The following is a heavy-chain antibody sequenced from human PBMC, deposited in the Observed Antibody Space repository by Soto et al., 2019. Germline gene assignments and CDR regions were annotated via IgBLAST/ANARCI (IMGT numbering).Heavy chain of an antibody. CDR3: ARCGYCSSTSCYNDYYYYGMDV. CDR1: GYTFTSYG. Sequence: QVQLVQSGAEVKKPGASVKVSCKASGYTFTSYGISWVRQAPGQGLEWMGWISAYNGNTNYAQTLQGRVTMTTDTSTSTAYMELRSLRSDDTAVYYCARCGYCSSTSCYNDYYYYGMDVWGQGTTVTVSS. J-gene: IGHJ6*02. D-gene: IGHD2-2*02. V-gene: IGHV1-18*04. CDR2: ISAYNGNT.